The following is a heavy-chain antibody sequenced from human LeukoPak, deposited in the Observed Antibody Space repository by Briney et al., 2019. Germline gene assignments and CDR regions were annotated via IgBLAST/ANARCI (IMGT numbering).Heavy chain of an antibody. CDR3: ARVRSYGLDY. Sequence: GGSLRLSCAASGFTFSNYAMSWVRQAPGKGLEWVSSINGRGGSTYYADSVKGRFTISRDNSKDTLYLQMNSLRAEDTAVYYCARVRSYGLDYWGQGTLVTVSS. CDR1: GFTFSNYA. CDR2: INGRGGST. J-gene: IGHJ4*02. D-gene: IGHD5-18*01. V-gene: IGHV3-23*01.